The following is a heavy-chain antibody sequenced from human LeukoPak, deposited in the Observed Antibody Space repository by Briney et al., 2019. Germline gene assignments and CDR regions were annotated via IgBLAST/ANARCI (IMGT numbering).Heavy chain of an antibody. CDR1: GFTFSSYG. D-gene: IGHD3-22*01. CDR3: AKWRSSGYYLDY. Sequence: TGGSLRLSCAASGFTFSSYGMHWVRQAPGKGLEWVAFIRYDGNNKYYADSVKGRFTISRDNSKNTLYLQMNNLRAEDTAVYYCAKWRSSGYYLDYWGQGTLVTVSS. CDR2: IRYDGNNK. V-gene: IGHV3-30*02. J-gene: IGHJ4*02.